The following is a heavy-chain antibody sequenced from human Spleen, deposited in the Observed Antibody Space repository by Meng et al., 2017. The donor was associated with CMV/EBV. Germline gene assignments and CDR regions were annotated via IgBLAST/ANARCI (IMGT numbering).Heavy chain of an antibody. J-gene: IGHJ4*02. CDR1: GFTFSSYS. CDR2: ISSSSSYI. Sequence: EVQLVESGXXXXXPXXAXXLSCAASGFTFSSYSMNWVRQAPGKGLEWVSSISSSSSYIYYADSVKGRFTISRDNAKNSLYLQMNSLRAEDTAVYYCARDKGYSGSYYSDYWGQGTLVTVSS. D-gene: IGHD1-26*01. CDR3: ARDKGYSGSYYSDY. V-gene: IGHV3-21*01.